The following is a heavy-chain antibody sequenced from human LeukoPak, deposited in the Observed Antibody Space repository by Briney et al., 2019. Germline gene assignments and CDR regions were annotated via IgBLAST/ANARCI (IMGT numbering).Heavy chain of an antibody. J-gene: IGHJ3*01. Sequence: PGGSLRLSCAASGFTFSSYWMHWVRQAPGKGLVWVSRINCDGSSTSYADSVKGRFTISRDNAKNTLYLQMNSLRAEDTAVYYCARGGAAYYYDSSGTSWGQGTMVTVSS. CDR1: GFTFSSYW. CDR2: INCDGSST. V-gene: IGHV3-74*01. CDR3: ARGGAAYYYDSSGTS. D-gene: IGHD3-22*01.